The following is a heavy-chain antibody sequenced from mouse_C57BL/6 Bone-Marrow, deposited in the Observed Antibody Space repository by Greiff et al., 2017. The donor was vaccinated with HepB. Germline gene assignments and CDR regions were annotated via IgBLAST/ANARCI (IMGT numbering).Heavy chain of an antibody. Sequence: EVMLVESGEGLVKPGGSLKLSCAASGFTFSSYAMSWVRQTPEKRLEWVAYISSGGDYIYYADTVKGRFTISRDNARNTLYLQMSSLKSEDTAMYYCTRVLYYDYGWDYFDYWGQGTTLTVSS. V-gene: IGHV5-9-1*02. D-gene: IGHD2-4*01. CDR2: ISSGGDYI. J-gene: IGHJ2*01. CDR3: TRVLYYDYGWDYFDY. CDR1: GFTFSSYA.